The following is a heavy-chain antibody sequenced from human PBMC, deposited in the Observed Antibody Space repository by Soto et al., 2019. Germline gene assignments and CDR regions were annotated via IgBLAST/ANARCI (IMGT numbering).Heavy chain of an antibody. CDR1: GFTIITYA. Sequence: WSLRLSCSVSGFTIITYAMHWVRQAPGKGLEYVASSSSNGDSTYYADSVKGRFTISRDNSKNTLYLQMSSLRAEDTALYYCVKYRYVDNWGQGILVTVSS. J-gene: IGHJ4*02. V-gene: IGHV3-64D*06. CDR2: SSSNGDST. CDR3: VKYRYVDN. D-gene: IGHD3-16*02.